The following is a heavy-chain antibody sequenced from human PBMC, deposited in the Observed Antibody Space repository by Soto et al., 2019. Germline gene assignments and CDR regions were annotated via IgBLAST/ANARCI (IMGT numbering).Heavy chain of an antibody. CDR3: AKDFKGQYYDFWSGYYTPGPEWGMDV. D-gene: IGHD3-3*01. Sequence: PGGSLRLSCAASGFTFSSYAMSWVRQAPGKGLEWVSAISGSGGSTYYADSVKGRFTISRDNSKNTLYLQMNSLRAEDTAVYYCAKDFKGQYYDFWSGYYTPGPEWGMDVWGQGTTVTVSS. J-gene: IGHJ6*02. V-gene: IGHV3-23*01. CDR1: GFTFSSYA. CDR2: ISGSGGST.